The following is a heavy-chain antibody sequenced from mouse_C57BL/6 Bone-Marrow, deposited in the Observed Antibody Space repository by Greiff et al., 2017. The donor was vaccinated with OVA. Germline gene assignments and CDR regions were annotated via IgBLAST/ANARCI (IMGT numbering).Heavy chain of an antibody. V-gene: IGHV1-50*01. CDR3: ARWVWLPYYFDY. J-gene: IGHJ2*01. Sequence: VQLQQPGAELVKPGASVKLSCKASGYTFTSYWMQWVKQRPGQGLEWIGEIDPSDSYTNYNQKFKGKATLTVDTSSSTAYMQLSSLTSEDSAVYYCARWVWLPYYFDYWGQGTTLTVSS. CDR2: IDPSDSYT. CDR1: GYTFTSYW. D-gene: IGHD2-2*01.